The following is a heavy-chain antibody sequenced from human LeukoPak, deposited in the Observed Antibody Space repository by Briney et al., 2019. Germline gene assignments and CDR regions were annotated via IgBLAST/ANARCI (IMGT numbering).Heavy chain of an antibody. CDR3: AKFHGYSNW. D-gene: IGHD5-12*01. V-gene: IGHV3-64D*09. J-gene: IGHJ4*02. Sequence: GGSLRLSCSVSGFTFSSYTMHWVRQAPGKGLEYVSSININGGRTYYADSVKGRFTISRDNSKNTLNLQMSSLRAEDTAVYYCAKFHGYSNWGGPGTLVTVSS. CDR1: GFTFSSYT. CDR2: ININGGRT.